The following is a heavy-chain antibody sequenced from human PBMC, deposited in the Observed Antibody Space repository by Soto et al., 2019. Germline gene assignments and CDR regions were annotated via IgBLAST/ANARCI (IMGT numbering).Heavy chain of an antibody. Sequence: DVQLLESGGGLLVQPGGYLRLSCAASGFTFSSYAMSWVRQAPGKGLEWVSGISGSGSSTYYVDSVKGRFTISRDNSKKTLSLQMNSLRADDTAVYYCAKGDRNQPAVFDYWGQGTLVTVSS. V-gene: IGHV3-23*01. CDR2: ISGSGSST. D-gene: IGHD2-2*01. CDR3: AKGDRNQPAVFDY. CDR1: GFTFSSYA. J-gene: IGHJ4*02.